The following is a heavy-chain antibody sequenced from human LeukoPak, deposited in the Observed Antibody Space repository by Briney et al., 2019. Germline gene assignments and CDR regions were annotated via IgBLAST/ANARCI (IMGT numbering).Heavy chain of an antibody. CDR1: GFTFSSYW. V-gene: IGHV3-74*01. CDR3: ARTLYIATNYFDY. D-gene: IGHD6-13*01. J-gene: IGHJ4*02. Sequence: GGSLRLSCAASGFTFSSYWMHWVRQAPGKGLVWVSSINSDGSSTSYADSVKGRFTISRDNAKNTLCLQMNSLRAEDTAVYYCARTLYIATNYFDYWGQGTLVTVSS. CDR2: INSDGSST.